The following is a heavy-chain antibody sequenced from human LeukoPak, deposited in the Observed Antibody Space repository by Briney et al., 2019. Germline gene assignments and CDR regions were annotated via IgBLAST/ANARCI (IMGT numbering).Heavy chain of an antibody. V-gene: IGHV3-21*01. D-gene: IGHD2-2*01. CDR2: ISKGSSYI. Sequence: GGSLRLSCAASGFTFSRFSMNWVRRAPGKGLEWVSSISKGSSYIYYADSVKGRFTLSRDNVKNSLYLQMNSLRAEDTAIYYCTKDWGTTGPYDYWGQGTLVTVSS. J-gene: IGHJ4*02. CDR3: TKDWGTTGPYDY. CDR1: GFTFSRFS.